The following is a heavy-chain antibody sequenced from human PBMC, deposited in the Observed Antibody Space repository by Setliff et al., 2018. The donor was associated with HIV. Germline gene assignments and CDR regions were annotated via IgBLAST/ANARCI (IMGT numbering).Heavy chain of an antibody. J-gene: IGHJ3*02. CDR2: ISAYNDNT. CDR3: ATAYFYDSSGYWYVFDI. CDR1: GYTFTSYG. V-gene: IGHV1-18*01. D-gene: IGHD3-22*01. Sequence: ASVKVSCKASGYTFTSYGISWVRQAPGQGLEWMGWISAYNDNTNYAQKLQGRVTMTEDTSTDTAYMELSSLRSEDTAMYYCATAYFYDSSGYWYVFDIWGQGTMVTVS.